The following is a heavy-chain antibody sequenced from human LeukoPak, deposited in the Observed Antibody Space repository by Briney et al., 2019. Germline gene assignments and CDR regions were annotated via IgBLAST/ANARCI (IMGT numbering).Heavy chain of an antibody. CDR2: ISGSGGST. CDR3: AKDRRGYSGYGYDYYGMDV. J-gene: IGHJ6*02. D-gene: IGHD5-12*01. Sequence: GGSLRLSCAGSELTFSSYAMTWVRQAPGKGLEWVSGISGSGGSTHYADSVKGRFTISRDNSKNTLYLQMNSLRAEDTAVYYCAKDRRGYSGYGYDYYGMDVWGQGTTVTVSS. V-gene: IGHV3-23*01. CDR1: ELTFSSYA.